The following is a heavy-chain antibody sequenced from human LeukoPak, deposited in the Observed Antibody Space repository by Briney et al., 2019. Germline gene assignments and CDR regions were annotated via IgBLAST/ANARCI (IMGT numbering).Heavy chain of an antibody. D-gene: IGHD5-12*01. CDR2: ISSSSSYI. CDR3: AREGYETTGAFDI. J-gene: IGHJ3*02. V-gene: IGHV3-21*01. CDR1: GFTFSGYS. Sequence: GGSLRLSCAASGFTFSGYSMNWVRQAPGKGLEWVSSISSSSSYIYYADSVKGRFTISRDNAKNSLYLQMNSLRAEDTAVYYCAREGYETTGAFDIWGQGTMVTVSS.